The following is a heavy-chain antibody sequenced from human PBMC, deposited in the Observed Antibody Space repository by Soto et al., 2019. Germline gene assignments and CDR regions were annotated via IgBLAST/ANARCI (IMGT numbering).Heavy chain of an antibody. CDR2: IYSSGST. D-gene: IGHD2-2*02. V-gene: IGHV4-59*08. Sequence: PSETLSLTCTVSGGSISGYYWSWIRQPPGKGLEWIGYIYSSGSTNYNPSLQSRVTISVDTSKNQFSLKLSSVTAADTAVYYCARLACSSTSCFTYFASWGQGALVPVSS. J-gene: IGHJ4*02. CDR3: ARLACSSTSCFTYFAS. CDR1: GGSISGYY.